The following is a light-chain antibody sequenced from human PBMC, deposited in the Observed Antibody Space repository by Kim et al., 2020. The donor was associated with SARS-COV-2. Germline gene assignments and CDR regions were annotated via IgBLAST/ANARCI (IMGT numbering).Light chain of an antibody. Sequence: QPASISCMSRQSLAPSDGNTYLSWLQQRPGQPPRLLIYKISNRFSGVPDRFSGSGAGTDFTLRISRVEAEDVGVYYCMQATHLFTFGPGTKVDIK. J-gene: IGKJ3*01. CDR2: KIS. V-gene: IGKV2-24*01. CDR1: QSLAPSDGNTY. CDR3: MQATHLFT.